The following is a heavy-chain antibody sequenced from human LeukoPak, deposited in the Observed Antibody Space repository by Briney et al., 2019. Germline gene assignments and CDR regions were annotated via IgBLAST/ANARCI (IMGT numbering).Heavy chain of an antibody. CDR1: GGSISSYY. D-gene: IGHD3-22*01. J-gene: IGHJ5*02. Sequence: SETLSLTCTVSGGSISSYYWSWIRQPPGKGLEWIGYVYYSGISNYNPSLKSRVTISVDTSKNQFSLKLSSVTAADTALYYCARLGYYYDSSGYFRWFDPWGQGTLVTVSS. V-gene: IGHV4-59*08. CDR3: ARLGYYYDSSGYFRWFDP. CDR2: VYYSGIS.